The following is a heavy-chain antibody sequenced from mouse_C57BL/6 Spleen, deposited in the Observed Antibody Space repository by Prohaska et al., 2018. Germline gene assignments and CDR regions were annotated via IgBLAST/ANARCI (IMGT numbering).Heavy chain of an antibody. D-gene: IGHD4-1*01. CDR2: INPDSSTI. V-gene: IGHV4-1*01. J-gene: IGHJ1*03. CDR1: RIAFSRYW. Sequence: EVKLLQSGGGLVQPGGSLKLSCAASRIAFSRYWMSWVRRAPGKGLEWIGEINPDSSTINYAPSLKDKLIIARDNAKNTLYLQMSKVRSEDTALYYCASPNWDWYFDVWGTGTTVTVSS. CDR3: ASPNWDWYFDV.